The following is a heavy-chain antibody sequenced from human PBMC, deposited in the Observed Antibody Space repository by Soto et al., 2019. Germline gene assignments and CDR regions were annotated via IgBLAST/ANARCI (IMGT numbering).Heavy chain of an antibody. CDR1: VFTFDDYA. CDR2: INWNSGSI. Sequence: LLVACASSVFTFDDYAMHWVRQVRWKGLEWVSGINWNSGSIGYGDSVKGRFAISRDNAKNSLHLQMNSLSAEDTAFYYCVKDESINWYSGHFRHWGQGTLVTVSS. D-gene: IGHD6-13*01. V-gene: IGHV3-9*01. CDR3: VKDESINWYSGHFRH. J-gene: IGHJ1*01.